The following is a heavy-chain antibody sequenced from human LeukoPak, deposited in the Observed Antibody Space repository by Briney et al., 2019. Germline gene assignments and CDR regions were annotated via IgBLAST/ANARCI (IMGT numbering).Heavy chain of an antibody. CDR2: ISYDGSNK. CDR3: ARDRGYSRGAFDI. J-gene: IGHJ3*02. D-gene: IGHD6-13*01. Sequence: GGSLRLSCAASGFTFSSYSMNWVRQAPGKGLEWVAVISYDGSNKYYADSVKGRFTISRDNSKNTLYLQMNSLRAEDTAVYYCARDRGYSRGAFDIWGQGTMVTVSS. V-gene: IGHV3-30*03. CDR1: GFTFSSYS.